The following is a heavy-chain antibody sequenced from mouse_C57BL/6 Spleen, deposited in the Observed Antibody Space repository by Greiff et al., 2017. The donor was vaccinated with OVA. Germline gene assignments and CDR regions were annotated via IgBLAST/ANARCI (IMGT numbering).Heavy chain of an antibody. CDR2: IYPSDSET. CDR1: GYTFTSYW. D-gene: IGHD1-1*01. J-gene: IGHJ1*03. Sequence: QVQLQQPGAELVRPGSSVKLSCKASGYTFTSYWMDWVKQRPGQGLEWIGNIYPSDSETHYNQKFKDKATLTVDKSSITAYMQLSSLTSEDSAVYYCARGYYGSSPYWYFDVWGTGTTVTVSS. CDR3: ARGYYGSSPYWYFDV. V-gene: IGHV1-61*01.